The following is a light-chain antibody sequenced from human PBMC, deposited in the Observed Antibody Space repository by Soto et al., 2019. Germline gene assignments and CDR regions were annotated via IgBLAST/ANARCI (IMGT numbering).Light chain of an antibody. CDR2: DAS. J-gene: IGKJ4*01. CDR1: QDISNY. V-gene: IGKV1-33*01. Sequence: DIQMTQSPSSLSASVGDRVTITCQASQDISNYLNWYKQKPGKAPKLLIYDASNLETGVPSRFSGSGSGTDFTFTISSLQPEDIATYYCQQYDNLQLTFGGGTKVEIK. CDR3: QQYDNLQLT.